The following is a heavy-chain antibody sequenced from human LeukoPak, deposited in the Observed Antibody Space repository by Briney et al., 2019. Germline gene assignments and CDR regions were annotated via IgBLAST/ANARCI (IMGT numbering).Heavy chain of an antibody. CDR2: IHYSGIT. Sequence: PSETLSLTCAVYGGSFSGYYWSWIRQPPGKGLEWIASIHYSGITYYNPSLRSRVTIFVHTSDKQVSLKLSSVTAADTAAYYCATGGGVAVAHAWGQGIVVTVSS. V-gene: IGHV4-34*01. CDR3: ATGGGVAVAHA. D-gene: IGHD6-19*01. CDR1: GGSFSGYY. J-gene: IGHJ4*02.